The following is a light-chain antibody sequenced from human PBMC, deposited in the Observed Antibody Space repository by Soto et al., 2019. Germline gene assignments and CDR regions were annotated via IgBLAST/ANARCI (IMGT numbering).Light chain of an antibody. CDR2: DAS. V-gene: IGKV3-11*01. Sequence: EIVLTQSPGTLSLSPGERATLSCRASQSVSSYLAWYQQKPGQPPRLLIDDASKRATGIPARFSGSGSGTDFTLTISSLEAEDFAVYYCHQRSNWLDTFGQGTRLEIK. CDR1: QSVSSY. CDR3: HQRSNWLDT. J-gene: IGKJ5*01.